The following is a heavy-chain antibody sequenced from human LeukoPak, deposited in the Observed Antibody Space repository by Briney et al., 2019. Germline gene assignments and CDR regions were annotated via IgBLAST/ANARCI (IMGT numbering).Heavy chain of an antibody. CDR1: GFTFDDYA. V-gene: IGHV3-9*01. J-gene: IGHJ4*02. CDR2: VSWNSGSI. CDR3: AKVEGASKASVY. Sequence: SGGSLRLSCAPSGFTFDDYAMHWVRQAPGKGLEWVSGVSWNSGSIGYADSVKGRFTISRDNSKNTLYLQMYSLRAEDTAVYYCAKVEGASKASVYWGQGALVTVSS. D-gene: IGHD1-1*01.